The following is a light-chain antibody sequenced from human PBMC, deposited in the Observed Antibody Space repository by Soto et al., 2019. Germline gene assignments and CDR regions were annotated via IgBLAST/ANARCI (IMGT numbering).Light chain of an antibody. CDR1: QGISNY. J-gene: IGKJ1*01. CDR3: QKYNSAPRA. V-gene: IGKV1-27*01. CDR2: AAS. Sequence: DIQMTQSPSSLSASVVDRVTITCRASQGISNYLAWYQQKPGKVPKLLIYAASTLQSGVPSRFSGSGSGTDFTLTISSLQPEDIATYYCQKYNSAPRAFDQWTKVEIK.